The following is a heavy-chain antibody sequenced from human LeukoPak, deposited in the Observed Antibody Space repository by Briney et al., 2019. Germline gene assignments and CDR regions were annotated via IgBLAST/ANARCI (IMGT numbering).Heavy chain of an antibody. D-gene: IGHD1-7*01. CDR3: ARDNNWNYPDY. J-gene: IGHJ4*02. CDR2: ISGDGSST. Sequence: GGSLRLSCAASGFTFSNHWMHWVRQAPGKGLIWVSRISGDGSSTRYADSVKGRFTISRDNAKNTLFLQMNSLRAEDTAVYYCARDNNWNYPDYWGQGTLVTVSS. V-gene: IGHV3-74*01. CDR1: GFTFSNHW.